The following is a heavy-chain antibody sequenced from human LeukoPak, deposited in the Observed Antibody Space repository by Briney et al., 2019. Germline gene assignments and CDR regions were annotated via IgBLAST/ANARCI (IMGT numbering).Heavy chain of an antibody. Sequence: ASVKVSCKASGYTFTGYYMHWVRQAPGQGLEWMGWINPNSGGTNYAQKFQGRVTMTRDTSISTAYMELSRLRSDDTAVYYCVRREMATTHNAFDIWGQGTMVTVSS. J-gene: IGHJ3*02. CDR2: INPNSGGT. D-gene: IGHD5-12*01. CDR1: GYTFTGYY. CDR3: VRREMATTHNAFDI. V-gene: IGHV1-2*02.